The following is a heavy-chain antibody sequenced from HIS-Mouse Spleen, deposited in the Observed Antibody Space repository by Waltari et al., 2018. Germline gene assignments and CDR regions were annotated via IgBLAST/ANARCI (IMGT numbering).Heavy chain of an antibody. J-gene: IGHJ2*01. Sequence: QLQLQESGPGLVKPSETLSLTCTVSGGSISSSSYYWGWIRQPPGKGLEWIGGIYYRGGTYYNPSRKGRVTISVDTSKNQFSLKLSSVTAADTAVYYCAREIPYSSSWYDWYFDLWGRGTLVTVSS. CDR2: IYYRGGT. D-gene: IGHD6-13*01. CDR1: GGSISSSSYY. V-gene: IGHV4-39*07. CDR3: AREIPYSSSWYDWYFDL.